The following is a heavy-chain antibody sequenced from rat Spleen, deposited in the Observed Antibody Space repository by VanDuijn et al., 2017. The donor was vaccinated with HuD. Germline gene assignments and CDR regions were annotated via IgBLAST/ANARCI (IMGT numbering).Heavy chain of an antibody. CDR1: GFSLTSYG. CDR2: IWGDGNT. CDR3: AELTSDF. J-gene: IGHJ1*01. Sequence: QVQMKETGPGLVQTTQTLSVTCTVSGFSLTSYGVHWVRQAPGKGLEWMGVIWGDGNTNYNSALKSRLSISRNTSKSQVFLTMNSLQTDDTAVYYCAELTSDFWGPGTMFTVSS. V-gene: IGHV2-77*01. D-gene: IGHD1-11*01.